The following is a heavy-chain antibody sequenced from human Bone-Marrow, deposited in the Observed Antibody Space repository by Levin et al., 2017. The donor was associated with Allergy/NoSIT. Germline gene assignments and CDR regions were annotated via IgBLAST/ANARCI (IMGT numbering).Heavy chain of an antibody. CDR3: LWFGELGFDY. J-gene: IGHJ4*02. D-gene: IGHD3-10*01. CDR1: GFTFSSYG. CDR2: IWYDGSNK. Sequence: GESLKISCAASGFTFSSYGMHWVRQAPGKGLEWVAVIWYDGSNKYYADSVKGRFTISRDNSKNTLYLQMNSLRAEDTAVYYCLWFGELGFDYWGQGTLVTVSS. V-gene: IGHV3-33*01.